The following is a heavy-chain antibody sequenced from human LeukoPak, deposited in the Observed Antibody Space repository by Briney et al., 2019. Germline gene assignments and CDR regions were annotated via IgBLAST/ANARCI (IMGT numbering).Heavy chain of an antibody. CDR1: GYTFTSYA. J-gene: IGHJ5*01. D-gene: IGHD2-21*02. CDR3: AREVCSVGDCYSTIGWLDR. CDR2: INPDSGAT. V-gene: IGHV1-2*02. Sequence: GASVTLSSKASGYTFTSYAISWVRQAPGQGLEWMGWINPDSGATRYAQKFQGRVTMSRDTCISAAYMGLSNLRSDDTAVYYCAREVCSVGDCYSTIGWLDRWGQGTMVTVS.